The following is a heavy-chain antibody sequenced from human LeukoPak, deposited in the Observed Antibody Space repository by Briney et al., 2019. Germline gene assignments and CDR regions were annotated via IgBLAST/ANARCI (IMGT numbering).Heavy chain of an antibody. V-gene: IGHV3-30*02. D-gene: IGHD2-2*01. CDR2: IRYDGSNK. CDR1: GFTFSSYS. J-gene: IGHJ3*02. Sequence: HPGGSLRLSCAASGFTFSSYSMNWVRQAPGKGLEWVAFIRYDGSNKYYADSVKGRFTISRDNSKNTLYLQMNSLRAEDTAVYYCAKEEIVVVPAAIGAFDIWGQGTMVTVSS. CDR3: AKEEIVVVPAAIGAFDI.